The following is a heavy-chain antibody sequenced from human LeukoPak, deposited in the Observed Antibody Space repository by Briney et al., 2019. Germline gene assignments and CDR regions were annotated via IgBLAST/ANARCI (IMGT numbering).Heavy chain of an antibody. D-gene: IGHD3-9*01. CDR1: GYSMSSGFY. Sequence: KPSETLSPTCPLSGYSMSSGFYWGWIPQPPGKGLGWIGSIYRSGSTYYNPSLKSRITISVDTSKNQFSLKLSSVTAADTAFYYCARGGITIFYTLFYWGQGTLVTVSS. CDR3: ARGGITIFYTLFY. CDR2: IYRSGST. V-gene: IGHV4-38-2*02. J-gene: IGHJ4*02.